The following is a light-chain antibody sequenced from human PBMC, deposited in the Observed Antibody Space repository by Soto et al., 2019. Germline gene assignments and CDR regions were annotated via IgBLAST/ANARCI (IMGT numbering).Light chain of an antibody. V-gene: IGLV2-8*01. J-gene: IGLJ2*01. CDR2: DVS. CDR1: SSDIGAYNY. CDR3: CSYAGSNQVL. Sequence: QSALTQPPSASGSPGQSVTISCTGTSSDIGAYNYVSWYQQHPGKAPKFIIYDVSERPSGVPDRFSGSKSGNTASLTVSGLLAEDEADYYCCSYAGSNQVLFGGGTKLTVL.